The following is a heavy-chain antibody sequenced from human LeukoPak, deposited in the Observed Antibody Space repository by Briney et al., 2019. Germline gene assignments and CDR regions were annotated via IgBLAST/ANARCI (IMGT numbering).Heavy chain of an antibody. CDR2: IWYDGSNK. V-gene: IGHV3-33*01. CDR3: ARDRFADEGYDY. Sequence: GGSLRLSCAASGFTFSSYGMHWARQAPGKGLEWVAVIWYDGSNKYYADSVKGRFTISRDNSKNTLYLQMNSLRAEDTAVYYCARDRFADEGYDYWGQGTLVTVSS. J-gene: IGHJ4*02. D-gene: IGHD3-10*01. CDR1: GFTFSSYG.